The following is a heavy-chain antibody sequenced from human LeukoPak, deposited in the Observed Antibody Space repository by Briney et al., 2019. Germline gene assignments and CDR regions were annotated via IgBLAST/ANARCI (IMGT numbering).Heavy chain of an antibody. CDR3: ETLGWEMSRGRP. V-gene: IGHV1-69-2*01. Sequence: ATVKISCKASLYTFREYEMHWVQQAPGKGLEWMGRVDPEDGETIYVKKFQGRVSFTADMSTDTAYRELSSLTSEDTAVFYGETLGWEMSRGRPWGEGTTVIVSS. J-gene: IGHJ6*04. CDR2: VDPEDGET. D-gene: IGHD3-10*01. CDR1: LYTFREYE.